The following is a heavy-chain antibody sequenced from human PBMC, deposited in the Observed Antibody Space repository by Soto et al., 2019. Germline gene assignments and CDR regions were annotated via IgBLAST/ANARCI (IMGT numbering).Heavy chain of an antibody. Sequence: GGSLRLSCAASGFSFGGYWMQWVRQAPGKGLVWVAHVDGDGSTKYAASVKGRFTVSRDGAKNTLYLQMNSLRVEDTAVYHCARVKGGVGGRGDPLDLWGQGTL. J-gene: IGHJ5*02. CDR1: GFSFGGYW. V-gene: IGHV3-74*03. CDR2: VDGDGST. CDR3: ARVKGGVGGRGDPLDL. D-gene: IGHD2-15*01.